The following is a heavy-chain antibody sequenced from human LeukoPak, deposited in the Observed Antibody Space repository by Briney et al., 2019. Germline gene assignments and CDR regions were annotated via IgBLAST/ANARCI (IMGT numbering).Heavy chain of an antibody. Sequence: PGGSLRLSCAASGFTFSGYSLNWVRQAPGKGLEWVSYITRNSETIYYADSVKGRFTISRDNAKKLLFLQMNSLRTEETAVYYCATNGDYPFDSWGQGTLVTVSS. CDR2: ITRNSETI. V-gene: IGHV3-48*01. CDR3: ATNGDYPFDS. CDR1: GFTFSGYS. D-gene: IGHD4-17*01. J-gene: IGHJ4*02.